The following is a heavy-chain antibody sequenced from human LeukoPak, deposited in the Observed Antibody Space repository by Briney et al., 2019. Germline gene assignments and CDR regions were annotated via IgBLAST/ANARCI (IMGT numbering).Heavy chain of an antibody. J-gene: IGHJ1*01. V-gene: IGHV4-59*01. Sequence: SETLSLTCTVSGGSISSYYWSWIRQPPGKGLDWIGYIYYSGSTNYNPSLKSRVTISVDTSKNQVSLKLSSVTAADTAVYYCATGVVIMYFQHWGQGTLVTVSS. CDR2: IYYSGST. CDR3: ATGVVIMYFQH. D-gene: IGHD3-3*01. CDR1: GGSISSYY.